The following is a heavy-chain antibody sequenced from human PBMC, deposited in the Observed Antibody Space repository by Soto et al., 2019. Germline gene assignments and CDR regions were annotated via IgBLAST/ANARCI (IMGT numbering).Heavy chain of an antibody. V-gene: IGHV3-53*04. J-gene: IGHJ3*02. CDR3: ARAEVQLERRGAFDI. Sequence: GGSLRLSCAASGFTVSSNYMSWVRQAPGKGLEWVSVIYSGGSTYYADSVKGRFTISRHNSKNTLYLQMNSLRAEDTAVYYCARAEVQLERRGAFDIWGQGTMVTVSS. CDR1: GFTVSSNY. CDR2: IYSGGST. D-gene: IGHD1-1*01.